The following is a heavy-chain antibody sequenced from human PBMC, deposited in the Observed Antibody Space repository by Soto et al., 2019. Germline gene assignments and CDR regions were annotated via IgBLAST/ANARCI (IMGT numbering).Heavy chain of an antibody. D-gene: IGHD6-19*01. J-gene: IGHJ3*02. CDR2: IIPIFGTA. Sequence: QVQLVQSGAEVKKPGSSVKVSCKASGGTFSSYAISWVRQAPGQGLEWMGGIIPIFGTANYAQKFQGRVTITADESTSTAYMELSSKRSEDTAVYYCARTERGAVAATGGAFDIWGQGTMVTVSS. CDR1: GGTFSSYA. V-gene: IGHV1-69*01. CDR3: ARTERGAVAATGGAFDI.